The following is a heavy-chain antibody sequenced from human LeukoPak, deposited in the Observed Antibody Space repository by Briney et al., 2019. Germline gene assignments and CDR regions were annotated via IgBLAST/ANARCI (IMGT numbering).Heavy chain of an antibody. D-gene: IGHD3-3*01. Sequence: GSLRLSCAASGFTFSSYGMHWVRQAPGKGLEWVAVISYDGSNKYYADSVKGRFTISRDNSKNTLYLQMNSLRAEDTAVYYCARDWSGYYTGAFDIWGQGTMVTVSS. J-gene: IGHJ3*02. CDR1: GFTFSSYG. CDR2: ISYDGSNK. CDR3: ARDWSGYYTGAFDI. V-gene: IGHV3-30*03.